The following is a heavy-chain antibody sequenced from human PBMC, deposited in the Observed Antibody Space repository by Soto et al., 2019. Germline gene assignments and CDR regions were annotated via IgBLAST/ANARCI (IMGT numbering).Heavy chain of an antibody. V-gene: IGHV1-69*13. Sequence: SVKVSCKASGYIFTDYFIHWVRQAPGQGLEWMGGVIPLFGTTDYAQKFQGRVTITADESTSTAYMELSSLRSEDTAVYYCARGGQYEILTGYGIPVDFWGQGTLVTVSS. CDR2: VIPLFGTT. D-gene: IGHD3-9*01. J-gene: IGHJ4*02. CDR3: ARGGQYEILTGYGIPVDF. CDR1: GYIFTDYF.